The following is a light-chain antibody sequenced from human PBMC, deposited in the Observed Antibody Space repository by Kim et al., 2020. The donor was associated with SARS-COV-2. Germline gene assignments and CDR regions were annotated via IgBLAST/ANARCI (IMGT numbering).Light chain of an antibody. CDR1: QSVSSN. Sequence: SPATLSVSPGERATLSCRASQSVSSNLAWYQQKPGQAPRLLIYGASTRATGTPARFSGSGSGTEFTLTISSLQSEDFAVYYCQHQTFGQGTKLEI. J-gene: IGKJ2*01. V-gene: IGKV3-15*01. CDR2: GAS. CDR3: QHQT.